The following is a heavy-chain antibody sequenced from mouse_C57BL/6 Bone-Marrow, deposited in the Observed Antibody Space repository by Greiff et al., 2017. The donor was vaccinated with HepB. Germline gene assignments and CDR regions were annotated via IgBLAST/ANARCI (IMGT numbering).Heavy chain of an antibody. V-gene: IGHV3-8*01. J-gene: IGHJ2*01. D-gene: IGHD2-4*01. CDR3: ASAIYYDYDGGGFDY. CDR1: GYSITSDY. Sequence: EVQLKESGPGLAKPSQTLSLTCSVTGYSITSDYWNWIRKFPGNKLEYMGYISYSGSTYYNPSLKSRISITRDTSKNQYYLQLNSVTTEDTATYYCASAIYYDYDGGGFDYWGQGTTLTVSS. CDR2: ISYSGST.